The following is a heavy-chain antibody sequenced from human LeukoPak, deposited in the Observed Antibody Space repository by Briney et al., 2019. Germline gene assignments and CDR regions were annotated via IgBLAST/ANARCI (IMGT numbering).Heavy chain of an antibody. CDR1: GFTFDDYA. CDR2: ISWNSGSI. V-gene: IGHV3-9*01. CDR3: AKDNRNAYNDSSGYYPTGGFDY. Sequence: GRSLRLSCAASGFTFDDYAMHWVRQAPGKGLEWVSGISWNSGSIGYADSVKGRFTISRDNAKNSLYLQMNSLRAEDTALYYCAKDNRNAYNDSSGYYPTGGFDYWGQGTLVTVSS. J-gene: IGHJ4*02. D-gene: IGHD3-22*01.